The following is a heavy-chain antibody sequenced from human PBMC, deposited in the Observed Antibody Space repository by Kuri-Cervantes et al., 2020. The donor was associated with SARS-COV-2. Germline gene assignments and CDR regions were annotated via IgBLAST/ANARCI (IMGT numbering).Heavy chain of an antibody. V-gene: IGHV3-23*01. J-gene: IGHJ4*02. Sequence: ETLSLTCAASGFTFSSYAMSWVRQAPGKGLEWVSAISGSGGSTYYADPVKGRFTISRDNSKNTLYLQMGSLRAEDMAVYYCARYPFDYWGQGTLVTVSS. CDR2: ISGSGGST. D-gene: IGHD1-1*01. CDR3: ARYPFDY. CDR1: GFTFSSYA.